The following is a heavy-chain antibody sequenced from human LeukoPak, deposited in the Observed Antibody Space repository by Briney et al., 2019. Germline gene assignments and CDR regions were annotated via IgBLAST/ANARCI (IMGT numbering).Heavy chain of an antibody. CDR3: ARVAYGGKSFDY. Sequence: PGGSLRLSCAASGFTSSSDSMNWVRQAPGKGLEWVSSISSSSRYIYYADSVKVRFTISRDNAKNSLYLQMNSLRAEDTAVYYCARVAYGGKSFDYWGQGTLVTVSS. V-gene: IGHV3-21*01. CDR1: GFTSSSDS. CDR2: ISSSSRYI. D-gene: IGHD4-23*01. J-gene: IGHJ4*02.